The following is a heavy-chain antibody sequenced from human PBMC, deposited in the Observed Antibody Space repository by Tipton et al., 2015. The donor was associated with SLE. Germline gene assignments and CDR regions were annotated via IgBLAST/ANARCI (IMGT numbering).Heavy chain of an antibody. V-gene: IGHV4-59*08. D-gene: IGHD3-10*01. CDR2: IYYSGST. J-gene: IGHJ4*02. CDR1: GGSISSYY. Sequence: LRLSCTVSGGSISSYYWSWIRQPPGKGLEWIGYIYYSGSTNYNPSLKSRVTISVDTSKNQFSLKLSSVTAADTAVYYCARQRYGSGSCEDYWGQGTLVTVSS. CDR3: ARQRYGSGSCEDY.